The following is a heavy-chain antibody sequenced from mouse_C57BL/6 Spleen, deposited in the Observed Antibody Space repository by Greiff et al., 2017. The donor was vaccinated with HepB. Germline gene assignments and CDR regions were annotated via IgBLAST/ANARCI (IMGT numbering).Heavy chain of an antibody. J-gene: IGHJ2*01. CDR3: ARPEDYYGSPYFDY. CDR2: ISSGSSTI. V-gene: IGHV5-17*01. CDR1: GFTFSDYG. Sequence: DVMLVESGGGLVKPGGSLKLSCAASGFTFSDYGMHWVRQAPEKGLEWVAYISSGSSTIYYAATVKGRFTISRDNAKNTLFLQMTSLRSEDTAMYYCARPEDYYGSPYFDYWGQGTTLTVSS. D-gene: IGHD1-1*01.